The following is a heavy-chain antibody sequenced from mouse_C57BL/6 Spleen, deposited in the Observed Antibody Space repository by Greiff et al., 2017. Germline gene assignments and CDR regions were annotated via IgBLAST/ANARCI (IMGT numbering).Heavy chain of an antibody. D-gene: IGHD1-1*01. CDR2: IYPGVGDT. Sequence: LMESGASVKISCKAFGYAFSSYWMNWVKQRLGKGLERTGQIYPGVGDTNYNGKFKGKAKLTADKSSSTAYMQLSSLTSEDSAFYCCARKHYCCSSYCDYWGQGTTLTVSS. J-gene: IGHJ2*01. CDR1: GYAFSSYW. CDR3: ARKHYCCSSYCDY. V-gene: IGHV1-80*01.